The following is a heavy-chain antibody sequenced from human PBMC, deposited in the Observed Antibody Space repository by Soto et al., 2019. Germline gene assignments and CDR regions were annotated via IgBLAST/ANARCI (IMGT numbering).Heavy chain of an antibody. D-gene: IGHD6-13*01. CDR1: GGTFSSYT. CDR2: IIPILGIA. CDR3: ASPIAAAGSSRTGFDY. Sequence: QVQLVQSGAEVKKPGSSVKVSCKASGGTFSSYTISWVRQAPGQGLEWMGRIIPILGIANYAQKFQGRVKITADKSTSTAYMELSSLRSEDTAVYYCASPIAAAGSSRTGFDYWGQGTLVTVSS. J-gene: IGHJ4*02. V-gene: IGHV1-69*02.